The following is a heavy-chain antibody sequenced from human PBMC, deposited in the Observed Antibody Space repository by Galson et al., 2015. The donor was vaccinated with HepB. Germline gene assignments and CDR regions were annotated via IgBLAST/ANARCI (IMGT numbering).Heavy chain of an antibody. CDR1: GFTFRIYA. D-gene: IGHD5-18*01. CDR3: ARDKAYRYTAMVTGYFDY. J-gene: IGHJ4*02. V-gene: IGHV3-30*04. Sequence: SLRLYAPASGFTFRIYAMHWVREAPREGLEWVAVISYDGSNKYYADSVKGRFTISRDNSTNTLYLQMNSLRAEDAAVYYCARDKAYRYTAMVTGYFDYWGQGTLVTVSS. CDR2: ISYDGSNK.